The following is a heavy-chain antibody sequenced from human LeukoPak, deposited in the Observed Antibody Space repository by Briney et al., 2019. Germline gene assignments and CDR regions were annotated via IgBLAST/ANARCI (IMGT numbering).Heavy chain of an antibody. D-gene: IGHD6-19*01. Sequence: GGSLRLSCAASGFTFSSHSMNWVRQAPGKGLEWVAVISYDGSNKYYADSVKGRFTISRDNSKNTLYLQMNSLRAEDTAVYYCARDPLAHIAVATYGAFDIWGQGTMVTVSS. J-gene: IGHJ3*02. V-gene: IGHV3-30*03. CDR2: ISYDGSNK. CDR3: ARDPLAHIAVATYGAFDI. CDR1: GFTFSSHS.